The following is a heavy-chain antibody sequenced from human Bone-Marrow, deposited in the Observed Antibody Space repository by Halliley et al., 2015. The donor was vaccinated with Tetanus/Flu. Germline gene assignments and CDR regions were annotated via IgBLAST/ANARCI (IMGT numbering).Heavy chain of an antibody. CDR2: INHGGRS. CDR1: GGSFNSDY. CDR3: ARVTRFPDAFDI. V-gene: IGHV4-34*01. Sequence: TLSLTCSVSGGSFNSDYWSWIRQSPGKGLEWIGEINHGGRSNYNPSLKSRVTISIDTSKNDFSLRLNSVTAADTAVYYCARVTRFPDAFDIWGQGTMVAVS. J-gene: IGHJ3*02. D-gene: IGHD4-17*01.